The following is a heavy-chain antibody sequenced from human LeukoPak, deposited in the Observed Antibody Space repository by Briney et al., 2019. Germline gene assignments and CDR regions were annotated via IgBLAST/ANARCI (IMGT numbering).Heavy chain of an antibody. D-gene: IGHD3-22*01. CDR1: GFTFSSYA. V-gene: IGHV3-23*01. CDR2: ISGSGGST. CDR3: VRGQIYYDSSGFDY. J-gene: IGHJ4*02. Sequence: PGGSLRLSCAASGFTFSSYAMSWVRQAPGKGLEWVSAISGSGGSTYYADSVKGRFTISRDNSKNTLYLQMNSLRAEDTAVYYCVRGQIYYDSSGFDYWGQGTLVTVSS.